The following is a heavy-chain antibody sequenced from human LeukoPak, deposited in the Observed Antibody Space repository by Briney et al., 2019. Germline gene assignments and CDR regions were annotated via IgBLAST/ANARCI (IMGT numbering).Heavy chain of an antibody. CDR3: AKDPNSIAARLGIIY. CDR1: GFTFSSYW. J-gene: IGHJ4*02. Sequence: HTGGSLRLSCAASGFTFSSYWMSWVRQAPGKGLEWVANIKQDGSEKYYVDSVKGRFTISRDNAKNSLYLQMNSLRAEDTAVYYCAKDPNSIAARLGIIYWGQGTLVTVSS. CDR2: IKQDGSEK. V-gene: IGHV3-7*01. D-gene: IGHD6-6*01.